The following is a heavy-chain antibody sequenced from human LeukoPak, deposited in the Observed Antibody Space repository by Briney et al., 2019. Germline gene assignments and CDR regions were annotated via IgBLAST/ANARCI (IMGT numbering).Heavy chain of an antibody. CDR3: ARGGVGGGYYLYYFDY. CDR2: INPNSGGT. Sequence: ASVKVSCTASGYTFIGYYIHWVRQAPGQGLEWMGRINPNSGGTNYAQKFQGRVTMTRDTSISTAYMELSRLRSDDTAVYYCARGGVGGGYYLYYFDYWGQGTLVTVSS. D-gene: IGHD3-22*01. J-gene: IGHJ4*02. V-gene: IGHV1-2*06. CDR1: GYTFIGYY.